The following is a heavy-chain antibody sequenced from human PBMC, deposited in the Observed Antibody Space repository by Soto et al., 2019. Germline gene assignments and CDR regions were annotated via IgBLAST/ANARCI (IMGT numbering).Heavy chain of an antibody. CDR2: INHSGST. D-gene: IGHD2-2*01. V-gene: IGHV4-34*01. Sequence: ENLALTCAVYGGSFSGYYWSWIRQPPGKGLEWIGEINHSGSTNYNPSLKSRVTISVDTSKNQLSLKLSSVTAADTAVYYCARDVCCSTSCYRRNWFAPRGQRSLV. CDR1: GGSFSGYY. CDR3: ARDVCCSTSCYRRNWFAP. J-gene: IGHJ5*02.